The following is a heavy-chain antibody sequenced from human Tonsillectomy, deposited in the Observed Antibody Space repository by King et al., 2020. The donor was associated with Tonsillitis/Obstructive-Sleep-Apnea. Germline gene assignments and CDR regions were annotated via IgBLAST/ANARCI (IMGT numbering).Heavy chain of an antibody. Sequence: VQLQQWGAGLLKPSETLSLTCAVYGGSLSGYYWTWIRQPPGKGLQWVGEINHGGSTNYNPSLKSRVAISLDTSKNQFSLKLSSVTAADTAVYYCARLLLLTTVQGGGLDIWGQGTMVTVST. V-gene: IGHV4-34*02. CDR1: GGSLSGYY. CDR2: INHGGST. CDR3: ARLLLLTTVQGGGLDI. D-gene: IGHD3-10*01. J-gene: IGHJ3*02.